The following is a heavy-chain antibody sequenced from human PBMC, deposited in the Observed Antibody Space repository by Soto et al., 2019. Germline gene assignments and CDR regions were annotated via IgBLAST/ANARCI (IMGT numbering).Heavy chain of an antibody. V-gene: IGHV3-13*01. CDR3: AKGEPGYSSGWFLLS. J-gene: IGHJ4*02. D-gene: IGHD6-19*01. CDR1: GFTLSTYD. Sequence: PGESLKISCAASGFTLSTYDMHWVRQATGKGLEWVATIGSAGDTYYPGSVKGRFTVSRESAKNSLYLQMNSLTAGDTAVYYCAKGEPGYSSGWFLLSWGQGTLVTVSS. CDR2: IGSAGDT.